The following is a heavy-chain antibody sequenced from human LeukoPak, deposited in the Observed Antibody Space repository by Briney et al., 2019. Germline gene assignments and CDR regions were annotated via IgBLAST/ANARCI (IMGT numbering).Heavy chain of an antibody. CDR2: INHSGST. CDR1: GGSFSGYY. D-gene: IGHD6-19*01. V-gene: IGHV4-34*01. Sequence: SETLSLTCAVYGGSFSGYYWSWIRQPPGKGLEWIGEINHSGSTNYNPSLKSRVTISVDTSKNQFSLKLSSVTAADTAVYYCAGGRGGWYYYYYGMDVWGQGTTVTVSS. CDR3: AGGRGGWYYYYYGMDV. J-gene: IGHJ6*02.